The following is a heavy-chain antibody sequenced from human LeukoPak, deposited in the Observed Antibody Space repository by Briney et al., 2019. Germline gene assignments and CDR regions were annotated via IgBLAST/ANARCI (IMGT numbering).Heavy chain of an antibody. J-gene: IGHJ3*02. D-gene: IGHD3-22*01. CDR3: AKDPTRGYYDSSGYYTDAFDI. V-gene: IGHV3-48*03. Sequence: GGSLRLSCAASGFTFSSYEMNWVRQAPGKGLEWVSYISSSGSTIYYADSVKGRFTISRDNAKNSLYLQMNSLRAEDTAVYYCAKDPTRGYYDSSGYYTDAFDIWGQGTMVTVSS. CDR1: GFTFSSYE. CDR2: ISSSGSTI.